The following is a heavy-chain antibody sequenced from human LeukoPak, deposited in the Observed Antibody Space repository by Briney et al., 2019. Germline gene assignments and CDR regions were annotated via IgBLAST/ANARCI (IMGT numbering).Heavy chain of an antibody. D-gene: IGHD3-16*01. CDR1: GYTFGTHW. CDR2: INPSGDFR. J-gene: IGHJ5*02. CDR3: ARDFSGEWEQVTGWWLDP. V-gene: IGHV1-46*01. Sequence: ASVKVSCKASGYTFGTHWMHWVRQAPGQGLEWMGIINPSGDFRSYAQKFKGRVTVTRDMSTRTVYMELSDLRPDDTAVYYCARDFSGEWEQVTGWWLDPWGQGTLVTVSS.